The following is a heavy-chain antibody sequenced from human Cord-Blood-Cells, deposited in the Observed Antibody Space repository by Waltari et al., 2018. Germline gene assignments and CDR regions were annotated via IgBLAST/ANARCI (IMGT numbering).Heavy chain of an antibody. Sequence: EVQLVESGGGLVKPGGALRLSCAASGFNFSRYSMNWVRSAPGKGLEWVSSISSSSSYIYYADSVKGRFTISRDNAKNSLYLQMNSLRAEDTAVYYCARFPYSSSWYLDYWGQGTLVTVSS. D-gene: IGHD6-13*01. J-gene: IGHJ4*02. V-gene: IGHV3-21*01. CDR3: ARFPYSSSWYLDY. CDR1: GFNFSRYS. CDR2: ISSSSSYI.